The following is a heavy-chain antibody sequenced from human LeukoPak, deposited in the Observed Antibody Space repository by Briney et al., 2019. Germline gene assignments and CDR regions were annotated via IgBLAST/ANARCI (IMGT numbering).Heavy chain of an antibody. CDR3: AREGLVVPAASEHSWFDP. J-gene: IGHJ5*02. V-gene: IGHV4-34*01. D-gene: IGHD2-2*01. CDR2: INHSGST. Sequence: SETLSLTCAVYGGSFSGYYWSWIRQPPGKGLEWIGEINHSGSTNYNPSLKSRVTISVDTSKNQFSLKLSSVTAADTAVYYCAREGLVVPAASEHSWFDPWGQGTLVTVSS. CDR1: GGSFSGYY.